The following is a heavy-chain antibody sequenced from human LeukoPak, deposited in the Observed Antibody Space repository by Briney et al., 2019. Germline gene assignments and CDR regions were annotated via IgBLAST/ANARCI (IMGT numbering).Heavy chain of an antibody. J-gene: IGHJ6*02. V-gene: IGHV1-3*01. CDR2: INAGNGNT. D-gene: IGHD2-15*01. CDR3: AADICSGGSCVLPYGMDV. CDR1: GYTFTSYA. Sequence: GASVKVSCKASGYTFTSYAMHWVRQAPGQRLEWMGWINAGNGNTKYSQKFQGRVTITRDTSASTAYMELSSLRSEDTAVYYCAADICSGGSCVLPYGMDVWGQGTTVTVSS.